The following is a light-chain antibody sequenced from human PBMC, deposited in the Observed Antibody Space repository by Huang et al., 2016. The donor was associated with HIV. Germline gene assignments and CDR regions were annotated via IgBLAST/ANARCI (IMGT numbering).Light chain of an antibody. CDR2: GAS. V-gene: IGKV3-15*01. CDR3: LQYNSWPRT. J-gene: IGKJ1*01. Sequence: EIVMTQSPATLSVSPVERATLSCRASQSVSDNLAWYQQKSGQAPRLLIYGASTRDTGIPARFRGSVSGTEFTLTISSLQSEDYGIYWCLQYNSWPRTFGQGTKVEIK. CDR1: QSVSDN.